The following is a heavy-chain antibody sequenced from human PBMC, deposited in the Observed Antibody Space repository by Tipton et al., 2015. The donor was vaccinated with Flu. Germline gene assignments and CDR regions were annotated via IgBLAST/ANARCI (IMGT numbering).Heavy chain of an antibody. V-gene: IGHV4-4*07. D-gene: IGHD3-10*01. J-gene: IGHJ4*02. CDR2: IYSSGST. CDR1: GGSINSYY. CDR3: ARFSVRGESEY. Sequence: TLSLTCTVSGGSINSYYWSWIRQSAGKGLEWIGRIYSSGSTNYNPSLKSRVTMSVDTSKNQFSLKMSSVTAADTAVYYCARFSVRGESEYWGQGTLVTVPA.